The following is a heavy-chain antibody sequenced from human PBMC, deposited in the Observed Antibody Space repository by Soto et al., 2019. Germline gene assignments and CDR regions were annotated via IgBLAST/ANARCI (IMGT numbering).Heavy chain of an antibody. CDR1: GGSISSYY. J-gene: IGHJ4*02. CDR2: IYYSGST. V-gene: IGHV4-59*08. D-gene: IGHD3-9*01. CDR3: ARTKYILRYFDWLPNYFDY. Sequence: TSETLSLTCTVSGGSISSYYWSWIRQPPGKGLEWIGYIYYSGSTNYNPSLKSRVTISVDTSKNQFSLKLSSVTAADTAVYYCARTKYILRYFDWLPNYFDYWGQGTLVTVSS.